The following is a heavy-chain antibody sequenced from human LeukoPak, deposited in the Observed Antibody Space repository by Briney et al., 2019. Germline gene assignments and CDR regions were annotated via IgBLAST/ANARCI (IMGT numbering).Heavy chain of an antibody. CDR3: TSGPYSGSDGFDY. CDR2: ISYDGSNK. CDR1: GFTFNTYA. V-gene: IGHV3-30-3*01. J-gene: IGHJ4*02. D-gene: IGHD1-26*01. Sequence: PGGSLRLPCAASGFTFNTYALHWVRQAPGKGLSWVAFISYDGSNKYYADSVKGRFTISRDNSRNTLYLQINSLRVEDTAMYYCTSGPYSGSDGFDYWGQGTLVTVSS.